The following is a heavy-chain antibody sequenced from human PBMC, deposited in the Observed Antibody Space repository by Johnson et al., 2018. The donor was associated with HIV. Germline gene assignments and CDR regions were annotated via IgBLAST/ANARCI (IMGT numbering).Heavy chain of an antibody. J-gene: IGHJ3*02. CDR2: IYSGGST. Sequence: VQLVESGGGFVKPAGSLRLSCAASGFTFKNAWMHWVRQAPGKGLEWVSVIYSGGSTYYADSVQGRFTISRDNSKNTLYLQMNSLRAEDTAVYYCARNGLIPAAKGVAFDIWGHGTTVTVSS. CDR3: ARNGLIPAAKGVAFDI. D-gene: IGHD2-2*01. CDR1: GFTFKNAW. V-gene: IGHV3-66*01.